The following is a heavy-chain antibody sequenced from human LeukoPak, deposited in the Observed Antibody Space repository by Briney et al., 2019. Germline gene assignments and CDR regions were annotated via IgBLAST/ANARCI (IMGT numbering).Heavy chain of an antibody. CDR3: ARGYSMRLRPIPDY. CDR1: GYTFTSYD. CDR2: MNPNSGNT. J-gene: IGHJ4*02. V-gene: IGHV1-8*01. D-gene: IGHD6-13*01. Sequence: ASVKVSCKASGYTFTSYDINWVRQATGQGLEWMGWMNPNSGNTGYAQKFQGRVTMTRNTSISTAYMELSSLRSEDTAVYYCARGYSMRLRPIPDYWGQGTLVTVSS.